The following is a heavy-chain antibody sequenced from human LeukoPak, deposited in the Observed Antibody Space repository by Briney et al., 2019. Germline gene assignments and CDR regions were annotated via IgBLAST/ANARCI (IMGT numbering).Heavy chain of an antibody. D-gene: IGHD5-18*01. CDR2: IYPGDSDT. CDR3: ARSTLVGTAVVPFDY. J-gene: IGHJ4*02. CDR1: GYSFTSYW. V-gene: IGHV5-51*01. Sequence: GESLKISCKGSGYSFTSYWIGWVRQMPGKGLEWMGIIYPGDSDTRYSPSFQGQVTISADKSISTAYLQWSSLKASDTAMYYCARSTLVGTAVVPFDYWGQGTLVTVSS.